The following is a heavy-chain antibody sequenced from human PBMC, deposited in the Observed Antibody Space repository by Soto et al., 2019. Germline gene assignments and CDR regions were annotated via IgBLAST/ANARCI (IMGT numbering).Heavy chain of an antibody. CDR1: GVTFRNYG. D-gene: IGHD3-22*01. J-gene: IGHJ3*01. CDR3: ARDQLYYNDISGRPLNAFDV. CDR2: IGIGSSTK. V-gene: IGHV3-48*01. Sequence: GGALRLSCAASGVTFRNYGMSWVRQAPGKGLEGGSYIGIGSSTKYYADSVKGRFTISRDNAKNSLYLQMNSLRAEDTAVYYCARDQLYYNDISGRPLNAFDVWGQGTMVTVSS.